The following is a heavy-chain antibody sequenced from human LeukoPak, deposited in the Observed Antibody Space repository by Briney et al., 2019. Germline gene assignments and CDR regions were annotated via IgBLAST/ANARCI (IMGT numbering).Heavy chain of an antibody. J-gene: IGHJ4*02. CDR2: ISSSSSTI. D-gene: IGHD5-18*01. CDR1: GFTFSSYS. Sequence: GGSLRLSCAASGFTFSSYSMNWVRQAPGKGLEWVSYISSSSSTIYYADSVKGRFTISRDNAKNSLYLQMNSLRDEDTAVYYCARGIWGTAMVGYYFDYWGQGTLVTVSS. CDR3: ARGIWGTAMVGYYFDY. V-gene: IGHV3-48*02.